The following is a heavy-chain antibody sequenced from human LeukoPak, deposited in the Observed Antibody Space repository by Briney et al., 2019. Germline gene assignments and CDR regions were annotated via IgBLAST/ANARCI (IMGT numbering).Heavy chain of an antibody. J-gene: IGHJ4*02. V-gene: IGHV3-7*01. CDR1: GFTFSSFW. CDR2: INQDGSEK. CDR3: ARDGGVSGYDLLDY. D-gene: IGHD5-12*01. Sequence: PGGSLRLSCAASGFTFSSFWMTWVRQAPGKGLEWVANINQDGSEKYYVDSVKGRFTTSRDNAKNSVYLQMNSLRAEDTAVYYCARDGGVSGYDLLDYWGQGTLVTVSS.